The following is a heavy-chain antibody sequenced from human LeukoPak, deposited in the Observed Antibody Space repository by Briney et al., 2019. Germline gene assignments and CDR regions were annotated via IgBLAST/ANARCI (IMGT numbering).Heavy chain of an antibody. D-gene: IGHD5/OR15-5a*01. V-gene: IGHV3-30*04. CDR3: ARSVSDY. CDR2: IPSYGLNN. CDR1: GFTFSSYT. J-gene: IGHJ4*02. Sequence: GGSLRLSCAASGFTFSSYTMHWVRQPPGKGLEWVALIPSYGLNNYYADSVKGRFTISRDNFKNTLYLQMYNLRAEDPVVYCSARSVSDYWGQGTLVTVSS.